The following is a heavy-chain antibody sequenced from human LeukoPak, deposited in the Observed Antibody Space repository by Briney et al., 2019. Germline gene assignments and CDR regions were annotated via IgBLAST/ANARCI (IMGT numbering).Heavy chain of an antibody. J-gene: IGHJ5*02. Sequence: VASVNVSCTASGYTFTSYGISWVRQAPGQGLEWMGWISAYNGNTNYAQKLQGRVTMTTDTFTSTAYMGLRSLGSDDTAVYYCARGEGYVGYDLYWFDPWGQGTLVTVSS. CDR2: ISAYNGNT. CDR3: ARGEGYVGYDLYWFDP. CDR1: GYTFTSYG. D-gene: IGHD5-12*01. V-gene: IGHV1-18*01.